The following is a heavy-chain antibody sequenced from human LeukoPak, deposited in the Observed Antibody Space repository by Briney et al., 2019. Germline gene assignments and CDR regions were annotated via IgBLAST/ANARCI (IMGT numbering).Heavy chain of an antibody. V-gene: IGHV3-30*04. J-gene: IGHJ4*02. CDR2: ISYDGSNK. CDR1: GFTFSSYA. CDR3: ADGGSTGTYYFDY. Sequence: GGSLRLSCAASGFTFSSYAMHWVRQAPGKGLEWVAVISYDGSNKYYADSVKGRFTISRDNSKNTLYLQMNSLRAEDTAVYYRADGGSTGTYYFDYWGQGTLVTVSS. D-gene: IGHD1-14*01.